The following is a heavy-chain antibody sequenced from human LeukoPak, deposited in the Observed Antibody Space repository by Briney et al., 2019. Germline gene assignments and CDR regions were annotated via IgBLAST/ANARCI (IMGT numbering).Heavy chain of an antibody. J-gene: IGHJ5*02. CDR1: GGSISSYY. Sequence: KPSETLSLTCTVSGGSISSYYWSWIRQPPGKGLEWIGYIYYSGSTNYNPSLKSRVTISVDTSKNQFSLKLSSVTAADTAVYYCARHEQRGPTDRFDPWGQGTLVTVSS. D-gene: IGHD4-17*01. CDR2: IYYSGST. CDR3: ARHEQRGPTDRFDP. V-gene: IGHV4-59*08.